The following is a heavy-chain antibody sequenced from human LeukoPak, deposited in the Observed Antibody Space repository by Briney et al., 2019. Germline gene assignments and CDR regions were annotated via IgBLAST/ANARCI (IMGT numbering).Heavy chain of an antibody. CDR1: GFTFSNYA. CDR2: ISYDGSNK. V-gene: IGHV3-30*18. J-gene: IGHJ4*02. CDR3: AKDRHILTGYPTVIDY. Sequence: GGSRRLSCAASGFTFSNYAMHWVRQAPGKGLEWVAVISYDGSNKYYTDSVKGRFTISRGNSKNMLYMQMNSLRAEDTAVYYCAKDRHILTGYPTVIDYWGQGTLVTVSS. D-gene: IGHD3-9*01.